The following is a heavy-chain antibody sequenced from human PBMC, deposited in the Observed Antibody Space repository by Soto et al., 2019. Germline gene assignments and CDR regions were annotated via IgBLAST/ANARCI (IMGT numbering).Heavy chain of an antibody. CDR1: GDSISSGGHS. V-gene: IGHV4-30-2*01. J-gene: IGHJ4*01. Sequence: QLQLQESGSGLVQPSQTLSLTCAVSGDSISSGGHSWNWLRQPPGKGPEWIGYIYHSGNTYFNPTLKSRVTMSVDTSKNQISLTLSSVTAADTAIYYCARDRDGYDSGYFDSWGHGTLVTVSA. D-gene: IGHD5-12*01. CDR2: IYHSGNT. CDR3: ARDRDGYDSGYFDS.